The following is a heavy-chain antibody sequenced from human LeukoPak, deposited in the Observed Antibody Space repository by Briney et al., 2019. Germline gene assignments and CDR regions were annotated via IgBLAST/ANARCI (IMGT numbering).Heavy chain of an antibody. CDR3: ARYEQRPGVTASDP. J-gene: IGHJ5*02. CDR2: INPDGSWT. CDR1: GFTFNSYW. D-gene: IGHD2-21*02. Sequence: GSLRLSCAASGFTFNSYWMVWFRQAPGKGLVWVSCINPDGSWTLHADSVKGRFAISRDYARSTLYLQMNSLGVEDTAMYYCARYEQRPGVTASDPWSQGTLVSVSS. V-gene: IGHV3-74*01.